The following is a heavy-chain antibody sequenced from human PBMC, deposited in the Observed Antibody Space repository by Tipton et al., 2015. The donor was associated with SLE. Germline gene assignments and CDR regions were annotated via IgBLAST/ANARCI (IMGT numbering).Heavy chain of an antibody. CDR3: ARRSSSSDY. V-gene: IGHV4-61*01. CDR2: LSYSGST. J-gene: IGHJ4*02. CDR1: GGSISSGSYY. D-gene: IGHD6-13*01. Sequence: TLSLTCTVSGGSISSGSYYWSWIRQSPEKGLEWIGYLSYSGSTDYNPSLESRVTISVDTSKNQFSLNLTSVTAADTAVYYCARRSSSSDYWGPGTPVTVSS.